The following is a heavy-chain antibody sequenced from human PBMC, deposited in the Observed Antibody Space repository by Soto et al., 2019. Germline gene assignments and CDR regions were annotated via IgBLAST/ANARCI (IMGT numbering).Heavy chain of an antibody. D-gene: IGHD2-15*01. CDR3: ARLYCSGGTCDAFDI. CDR1: ADSIRSYY. V-gene: IGHV4-59*13. CDR2: IYYSGST. Sequence: LSLTCSVSADSIRSYYWSWIRQPPGKGLEWIGYIYYSGSTNYNPSLKSRVTISVDTSKNQFSLKLSSVTAADTAMYYCARLYCSGGTCDAFDIWGQGTMVTVSS. J-gene: IGHJ3*02.